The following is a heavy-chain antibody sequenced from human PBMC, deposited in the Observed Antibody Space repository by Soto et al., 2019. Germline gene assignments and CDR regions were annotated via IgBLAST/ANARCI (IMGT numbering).Heavy chain of an antibody. J-gene: IGHJ4*02. CDR2: ISSSGSTI. CDR3: ARDQNCSRGRCYSGSYYFDY. CDR1: GFTFSDYY. V-gene: IGHV3-11*01. D-gene: IGHD2-15*01. Sequence: GGSLRLSCAASGFTFSDYYMSWIRQAPGKGLEWVSYISSSGSTIYYADSVKGRFTISRDNAKNSLYLQMNSLRAEDTAVYYSARDQNCSRGRCYSGSYYFDYWRQGKLVNVS.